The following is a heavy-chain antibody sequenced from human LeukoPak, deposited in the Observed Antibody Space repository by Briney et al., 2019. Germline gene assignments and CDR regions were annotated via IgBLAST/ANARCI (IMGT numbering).Heavy chain of an antibody. D-gene: IGHD3-22*01. Sequence: GGSLRPSCAASGFTFDDYGMSWVRQAPGKGLEWVSGINWNGGSTGYADSVKGRFTISRDNSKNSVYLQMNSLRAEDTAVYYCAKDFYPSYYYDTNGYYLDYWGQGTLVTVSS. J-gene: IGHJ4*02. CDR1: GFTFDDYG. V-gene: IGHV3-20*04. CDR3: AKDFYPSYYYDTNGYYLDY. CDR2: INWNGGST.